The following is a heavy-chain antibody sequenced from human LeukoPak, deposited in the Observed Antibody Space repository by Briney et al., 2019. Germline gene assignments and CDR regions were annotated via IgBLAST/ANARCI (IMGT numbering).Heavy chain of an antibody. CDR2: INPSGGST. CDR1: GYTFTSYY. J-gene: IGHJ4*02. Sequence: ASVKVSCKASGYTFTSYYMHWVRQAPGQGLEWMGIINPSGGSTNYAQKFQGRLTMTRDLSTSTVYMELSSLRSEDTAVYYCATADDVTTVTTAFDYWGQGALVTVSS. CDR3: ATADDVTTVTTAFDY. V-gene: IGHV1-46*01. D-gene: IGHD4-17*01.